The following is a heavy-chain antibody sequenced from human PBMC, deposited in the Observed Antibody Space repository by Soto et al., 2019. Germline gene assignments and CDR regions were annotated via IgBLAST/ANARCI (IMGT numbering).Heavy chain of an antibody. J-gene: IGHJ6*02. D-gene: IGHD6-13*01. Sequence: QVQLQQWGAGLLKPSETLSLTCAVYGGSFSGYYWSWIRQPPGTGLEWIGEINHSGSTNYNPSLKSRVTISVDTSKNQFSLKLSSVTAADTAVYYCARGLKYSSSWYFYYYGMDVWGQGTTVTVSS. CDR2: INHSGST. V-gene: IGHV4-34*01. CDR3: ARGLKYSSSWYFYYYGMDV. CDR1: GGSFSGYY.